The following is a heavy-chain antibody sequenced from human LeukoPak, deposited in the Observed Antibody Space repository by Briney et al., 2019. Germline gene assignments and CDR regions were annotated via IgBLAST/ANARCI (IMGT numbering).Heavy chain of an antibody. CDR1: GGSISSSSYY. CDR3: ASSSTAMVTPFDY. V-gene: IGHV4-39*01. Sequence: PSETLSLTCIVSGGSISSSSYYWGWIRQPPGKGLEWIGSIYYSGSTYYNPSLKSRVTISVDTSKNQFSLKLSSVTAADTAVYYCASSSTAMVTPFDYWGQGTLVTVSS. CDR2: IYYSGST. J-gene: IGHJ4*02. D-gene: IGHD5-18*01.